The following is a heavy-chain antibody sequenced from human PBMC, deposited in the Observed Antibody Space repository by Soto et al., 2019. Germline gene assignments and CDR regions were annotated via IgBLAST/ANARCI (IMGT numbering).Heavy chain of an antibody. CDR2: IKQDGSEK. Sequence: PGGSLSLSCPASGFTFSSYWMSWVRQAPGKGLEWVANIKQDGSEKYYVDSVKGRFTISRDNAKNSLYLQMNSLRAEDTAVYYCARFYYDSSGYLPSPYYYYYGMDVWGQGTTVTVS. J-gene: IGHJ6*02. CDR1: GFTFSSYW. V-gene: IGHV3-7*04. D-gene: IGHD3-22*01. CDR3: ARFYYDSSGYLPSPYYYYYGMDV.